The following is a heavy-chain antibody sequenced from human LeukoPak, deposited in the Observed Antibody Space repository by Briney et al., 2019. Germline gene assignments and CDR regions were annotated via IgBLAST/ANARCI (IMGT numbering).Heavy chain of an antibody. D-gene: IGHD2-2*01. CDR3: AKGAVYCTCTGCYFFDY. Sequence: PGRSLRLSCAASGFTFSSYGMHWVRQAPGKGLEWVAVISYDGSDKYYADSVKGRFTISRDNSKNTLYLQMNSLRTEDTAVYYCAKGAVYCTCTGCYFFDYWGQGTLVTVSS. J-gene: IGHJ4*02. V-gene: IGHV3-30*18. CDR2: ISYDGSDK. CDR1: GFTFSSYG.